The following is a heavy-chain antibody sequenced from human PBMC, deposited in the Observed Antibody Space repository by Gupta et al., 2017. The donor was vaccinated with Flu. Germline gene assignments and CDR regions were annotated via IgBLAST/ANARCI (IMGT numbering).Heavy chain of an antibody. J-gene: IGHJ4*02. CDR2: VSGAGGST. D-gene: IGHD6-19*01. Sequence: RQGPGKGLEWVSSVSGAGGSTFYADSVEGRFTISRDNSNNMLSLEMSSLRVDDTAIYYCVKDRWVAVLPYFDFWGQGTLVTVSS. CDR3: VKDRWVAVLPYFDF. V-gene: IGHV3-23*01.